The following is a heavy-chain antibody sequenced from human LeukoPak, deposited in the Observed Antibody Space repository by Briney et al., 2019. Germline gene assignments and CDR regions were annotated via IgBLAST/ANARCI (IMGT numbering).Heavy chain of an antibody. CDR3: AKGDDYGANTRLPKYNWFDP. J-gene: IGHJ5*02. CDR1: RFTFSDCG. CDR2: IWYDGENK. Sequence: GGSLRLSCAASRFTFSDCGMHWVRQAPGKGLEWVAFIWYDGENKDYADSVKGRFTISRDNSKDTLYLQMSSLRPEDTAVYYCAKGDDYGANTRLPKYNWFDPWGQGTLVTVSS. V-gene: IGHV3-30*02. D-gene: IGHD4-23*01.